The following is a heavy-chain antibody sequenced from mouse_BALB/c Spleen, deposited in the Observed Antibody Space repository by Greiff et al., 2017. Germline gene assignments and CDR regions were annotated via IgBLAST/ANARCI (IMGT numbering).Heavy chain of an antibody. Sequence: VQLQQSGPGLVKPSQSLSLTCTVTGYSITSDYAWNWIRQFPGNKLEWMGYISYSGSTSYNPSLKSRISITRDTSKNQFFLQLNSVTTEDTATYYCASYYGNYPWFAYWGQGTLVTVSA. CDR2: ISYSGST. CDR3: ASYYGNYPWFAY. CDR1: GYSITSDYA. J-gene: IGHJ3*01. D-gene: IGHD2-10*01. V-gene: IGHV3-2*02.